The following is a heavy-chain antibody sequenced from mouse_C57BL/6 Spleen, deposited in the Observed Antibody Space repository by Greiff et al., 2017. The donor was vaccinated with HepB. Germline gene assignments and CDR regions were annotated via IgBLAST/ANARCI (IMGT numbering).Heavy chain of an antibody. Sequence: VQLQQSGPELVKPGASVKISCKASGYTFTDYYMNWVKQSHGKSLEWIGDINPNNGGTSYNQKFKGKATLTVDKSSSTAYMELRSLTSEDSAVYYCAKPPYGYDWYFDVWGTGTTVTVSS. CDR2: INPNNGGT. CDR3: AKPPYGYDWYFDV. V-gene: IGHV1-26*01. CDR1: GYTFTDYY. J-gene: IGHJ1*03. D-gene: IGHD2-2*01.